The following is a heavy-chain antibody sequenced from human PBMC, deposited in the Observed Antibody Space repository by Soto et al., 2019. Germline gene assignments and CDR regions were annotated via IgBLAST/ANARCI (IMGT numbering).Heavy chain of an antibody. CDR1: GGTFSNYA. CDR3: ARVVILVPTASTHYYYHVAV. V-gene: IGHV1-69*01. D-gene: IGHD2-2*01. CDR2: IIPIVGTG. Sequence: QVQLVQSGAEVRKPGSSVTVSCKASGGTFSNYAISWVRQAPGQGLEWMGGIIPIVGTGSYAQKFQGRVTITADEPTTTAYMALSSLRSEHTAVYYCARVVILVPTASTHYYYHVAVWGPGTTVTVSS. J-gene: IGHJ6*02.